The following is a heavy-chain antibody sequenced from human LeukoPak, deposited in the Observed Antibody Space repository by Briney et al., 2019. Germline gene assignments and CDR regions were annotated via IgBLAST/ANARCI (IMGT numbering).Heavy chain of an antibody. J-gene: IGHJ4*02. CDR2: IKQDGSAK. CDR1: GFTFSTYW. Sequence: GGSLRLSCAASGFTFSTYWMVWFRQAPGKGLEWMANIKQDGSAKQYVDSVEGRFTISRDNANNLVYLQMNSLRVEDTGVYYCATTTRSSSWDYWGQGTLVTVSS. D-gene: IGHD6-13*01. V-gene: IGHV3-7*02. CDR3: ATTTRSSSWDY.